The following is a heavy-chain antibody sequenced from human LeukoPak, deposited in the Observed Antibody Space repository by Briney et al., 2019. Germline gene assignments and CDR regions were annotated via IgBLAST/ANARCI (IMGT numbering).Heavy chain of an antibody. D-gene: IGHD1-26*01. CDR2: IKNNTDGRSK. CDR3: TTTSGGLVVGATTSYYYYGMDV. CDR1: GFTFSNDW. J-gene: IGHJ6*02. V-gene: IGHV3-15*01. Sequence: GGSLRLSCAASGFTFSNDWMSWVRQAPGKGLEWVGRIKNNTDGRSKDYAAPGKSRFTISRDDSKNTLYLQMNSLITEDTAVYYCTTTSGGLVVGATTSYYYYGMDVWGQGTTVTVSS.